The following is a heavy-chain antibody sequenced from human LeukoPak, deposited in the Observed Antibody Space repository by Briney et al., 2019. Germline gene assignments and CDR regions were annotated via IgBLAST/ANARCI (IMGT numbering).Heavy chain of an antibody. J-gene: IGHJ4*02. V-gene: IGHV3-7*01. D-gene: IGHD3-10*01. CDR2: IKEDGSEK. CDR1: GFTFSSYW. Sequence: GGSLRLSCAASGFTFSSYWMTWVRQAPGKGLEWVANIKEDGSEKYYVDSVKGRFTASRDNAKNSLYLQMNSLRAEDTAVYYCARITMVRGARKDDFWGQGTLVTVSS. CDR3: ARITMVRGARKDDF.